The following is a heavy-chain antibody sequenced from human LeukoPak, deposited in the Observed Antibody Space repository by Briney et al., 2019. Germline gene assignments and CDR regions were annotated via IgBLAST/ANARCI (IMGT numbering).Heavy chain of an antibody. CDR3: ARGPTISETGYFDY. V-gene: IGHV4-34*01. CDR2: TNHRGDT. J-gene: IGHJ4*03. CDR1: GGSFSAYY. Sequence: SETLSLTCAVYGGSFSAYYWSWIRQSPGKGLEWIAETNHRGDTNYNPSVKSRVSISVDTSKNQFSLKVTSLTAADTAVYYCARGPTISETGYFDYWGQGTLVTVSS. D-gene: IGHD1-1*01.